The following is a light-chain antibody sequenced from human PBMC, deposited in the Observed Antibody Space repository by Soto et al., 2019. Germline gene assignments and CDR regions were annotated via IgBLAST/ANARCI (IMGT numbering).Light chain of an antibody. CDR1: QSISVW. V-gene: IGKV1-5*03. CDR2: RAS. J-gene: IGKJ1*01. CDR3: QQYNTNSWT. Sequence: DIQMTQSPSTLSASVGDRVTITCRASQSISVWLAWYQQKPGKAPNLLIYRASTLQSGVPSRFSGSGSGTEFTLTISSLQPDDFATYYCQQYNTNSWTFGQGTKVEI.